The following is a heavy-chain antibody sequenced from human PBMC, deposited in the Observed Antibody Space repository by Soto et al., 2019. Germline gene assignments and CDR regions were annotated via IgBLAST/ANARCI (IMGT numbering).Heavy chain of an antibody. CDR1: GYTLTSYG. Sequence: PSVKVSCKASGYTLTSYGISWVRQAPGQGLEWMGWISAYNGNTNYAQKLQGRVTMTTDTSTSTAYMELRSLRSDDTAVYYCARLTYDFWSGYSDYWGQGTLVTVSS. CDR3: ARLTYDFWSGYSDY. V-gene: IGHV1-18*04. D-gene: IGHD3-3*01. CDR2: ISAYNGNT. J-gene: IGHJ4*02.